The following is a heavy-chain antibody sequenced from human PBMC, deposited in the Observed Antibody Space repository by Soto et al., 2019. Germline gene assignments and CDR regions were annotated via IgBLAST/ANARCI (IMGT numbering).Heavy chain of an antibody. CDR3: ARDHDTIFGGDYYYYGMDV. Sequence: SETLSLTCTVSGGSISSGGYYWSWIRQHPGKGLEWIGYIYYSGSTYYNPSLKSRVTISVDTSKNQFSLKLSSVTAADTAVYYCARDHDTIFGGDYYYYGMDVWGQGTTVTVSS. J-gene: IGHJ6*02. D-gene: IGHD3-3*01. CDR2: IYYSGST. V-gene: IGHV4-31*03. CDR1: GGSISSGGYY.